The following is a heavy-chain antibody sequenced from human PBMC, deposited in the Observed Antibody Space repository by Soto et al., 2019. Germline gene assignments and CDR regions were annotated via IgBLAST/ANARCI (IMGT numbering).Heavy chain of an antibody. Sequence: ASVKVSRKASGYTFTNYVISWVRQAPGQGLECMGWISAYNGDTNYAQNLQGRVTMTTDTSTSTAYMELRSLRSDDTSVYYCARDLCSSPRCKLASWGQGTLVPVSS. J-gene: IGHJ4*02. CDR2: ISAYNGDT. D-gene: IGHD2-2*01. CDR3: ARDLCSSPRCKLAS. CDR1: GYTFTNYV. V-gene: IGHV1-18*04.